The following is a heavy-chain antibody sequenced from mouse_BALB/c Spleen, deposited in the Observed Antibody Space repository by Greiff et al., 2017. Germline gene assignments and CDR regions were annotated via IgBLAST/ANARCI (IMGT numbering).Heavy chain of an antibody. D-gene: IGHD1-2*01. CDR2: IWGDGST. V-gene: IGHV2-6-7*01. Sequence: VQLQQSGPGLVAPSQSLSITCTVSGFSLTGYGVNWVRQPPGKGLEWLGMIWGDGSTDYNSALKSRLSISKDNSKSQVFLKMNSLQTDDTARYYCARDRGYYGYVGYYYAMDYWGQGTSVTVSS. J-gene: IGHJ4*01. CDR1: GFSLTGYG. CDR3: ARDRGYYGYVGYYYAMDY.